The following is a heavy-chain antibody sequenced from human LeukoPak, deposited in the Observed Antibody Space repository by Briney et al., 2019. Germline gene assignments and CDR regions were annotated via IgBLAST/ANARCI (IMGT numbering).Heavy chain of an antibody. CDR1: GYTFTSYA. J-gene: IGHJ4*02. D-gene: IGHD1-1*01. CDR2: IDPYNGNT. CDR3: ARDRRGYNGILRY. V-gene: IGHV1-18*01. Sequence: ASVKVSCKASGYTFTSYALTWVRQAPGQGLVWVGYIDPYNGNTNYAQKFQGRVTMTTDRSTNTGYMDLRSLRSDDTAVYYCARDRRGYNGILRYWGQGALVTVSS.